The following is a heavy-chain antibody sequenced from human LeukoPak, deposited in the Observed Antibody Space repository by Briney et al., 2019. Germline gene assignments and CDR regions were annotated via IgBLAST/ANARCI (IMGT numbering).Heavy chain of an antibody. V-gene: IGHV3-20*04. J-gene: IGHJ4*02. CDR1: GFTFDDYG. CDR3: AKDMVEDPGYSSGLDY. Sequence: GGSLRLSCAASGFTFDDYGMSWVRQAPGKGLEWVSGINWNGGSTGYADSVKGRFTISRDNSKNSLYLQMNSLRAEDTALYYCAKDMVEDPGYSSGLDYWGQGTLVTVSS. D-gene: IGHD6-19*01. CDR2: INWNGGST.